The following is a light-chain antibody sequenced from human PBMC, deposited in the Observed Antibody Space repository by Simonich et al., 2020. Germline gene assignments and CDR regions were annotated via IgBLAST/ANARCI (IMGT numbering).Light chain of an antibody. Sequence: AIWMTQSPSLLSASTGDRVTISCRMSQGISSYLAWYQQKPGKAPELLIYDASNLETGVPSRFSGSGSGTDFTFTISSLQPEDIATYYCQQFNNYPRLTFGGGTKVEIK. CDR3: QQFNNYPRLT. J-gene: IGKJ4*01. V-gene: IGKV1D-8*02. CDR1: QGISSY. CDR2: DAS.